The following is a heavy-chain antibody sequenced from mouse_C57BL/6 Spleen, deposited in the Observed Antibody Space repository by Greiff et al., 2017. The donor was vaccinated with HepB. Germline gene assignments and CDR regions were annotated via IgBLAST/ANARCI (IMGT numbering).Heavy chain of an antibody. CDR3: ARDGTSYYFDY. J-gene: IGHJ2*01. D-gene: IGHD3-3*01. Sequence: VKLMESGAELARPGASVKLSCKASGYTFTSYGISWVKQRTGQGLEWIGEIYPRSGNTYYNEKFKGKATLTADKSSSTAYMELRSLTSEDSAVYFCARDGTSYYFDYWGQGTTLTVSS. CDR2: IYPRSGNT. V-gene: IGHV1-81*01. CDR1: GYTFTSYG.